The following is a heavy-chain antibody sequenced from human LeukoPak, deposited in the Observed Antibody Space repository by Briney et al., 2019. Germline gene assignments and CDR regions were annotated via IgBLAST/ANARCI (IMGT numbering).Heavy chain of an antibody. CDR3: AKAVVAVAPYYDLMNV. V-gene: IGHV3-23*01. CDR1: GFTFNSYA. CDR2: ISGSGGST. J-gene: IGHJ6*02. Sequence: GGSLRLSCAASGFTFNSYAMSWVHQAPGKGLEWVSGISGSGGSTYYADSVKGRFTISRDRSKNTLYLQMNSLRAEDTAVYYCAKAVVAVAPYYDLMNVWAQGTTVTVSS. D-gene: IGHD2-15*01.